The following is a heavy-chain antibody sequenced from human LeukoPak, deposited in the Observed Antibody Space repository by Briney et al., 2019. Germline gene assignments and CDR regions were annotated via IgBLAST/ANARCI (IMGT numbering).Heavy chain of an antibody. J-gene: IGHJ4*02. CDR2: IYPGDPDT. CDR1: GYSFTSYC. CDR3: ARLGDSSGWSGWDY. D-gene: IGHD6-19*01. Sequence: GGSLKISCKGSGYSFTSYCIGWVRQMPGKGLEWMGIIYPGDPDTRYSPSFQGQVTISANKSISTAYLQWSSLQASNNAMYYCARLGDSSGWSGWDYWGQGTLVTVSS. V-gene: IGHV5-51*01.